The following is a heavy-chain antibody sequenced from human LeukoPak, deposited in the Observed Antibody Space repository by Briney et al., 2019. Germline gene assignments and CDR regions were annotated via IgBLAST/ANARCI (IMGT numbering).Heavy chain of an antibody. CDR2: IIPIFGTA. J-gene: IGHJ6*03. Sequence: SVKVSCKTSGYTFPNYDIYWVRQAPGQGLEWMGGIIPIFGTANYAQKFQGRVTITADESTSTAYMELSSLRSEDTAVYYCAREAPYCSSTSCYGKYYYYYYMDVWGKGTTVTISS. D-gene: IGHD2-2*01. V-gene: IGHV1-69*13. CDR3: AREAPYCSSTSCYGKYYYYYYMDV. CDR1: GYTFPNYD.